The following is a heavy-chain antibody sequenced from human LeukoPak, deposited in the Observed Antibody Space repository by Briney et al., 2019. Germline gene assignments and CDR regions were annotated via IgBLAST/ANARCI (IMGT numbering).Heavy chain of an antibody. CDR1: GYTFTSYY. J-gene: IGHJ4*02. D-gene: IGHD3-22*01. V-gene: IGHV1-46*01. CDR2: INPSDGST. Sequence: ASVKVSCKASGYTFTSYYIHLVRQAPGQGFEWMAIINPSDGSTTNSQKFQGRVTMTRDTSISTAYMELSRLRSDDTAVYYCARDSSVSTYFDYWGQGTLVTVSS. CDR3: ARDSSVSTYFDY.